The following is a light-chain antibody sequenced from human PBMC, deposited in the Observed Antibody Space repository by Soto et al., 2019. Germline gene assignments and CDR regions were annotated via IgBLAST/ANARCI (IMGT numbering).Light chain of an antibody. Sequence: EIVMTQSPATLSVSPMELATLSFRASQSVSSKLAWYQQKPGQAPRLLIYDASNRATGIPARFSGSGSGTDFTLTISRLEPEDFAVYYCQQYGSSPKTFGQGTKVDIK. CDR3: QQYGSSPKT. V-gene: IGKV3-20*01. J-gene: IGKJ1*01. CDR1: QSVSSK. CDR2: DAS.